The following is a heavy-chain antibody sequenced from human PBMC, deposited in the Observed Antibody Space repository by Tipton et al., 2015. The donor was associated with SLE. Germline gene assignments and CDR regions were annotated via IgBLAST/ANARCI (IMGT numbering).Heavy chain of an antibody. J-gene: IGHJ3*02. V-gene: IGHV4-61*02. D-gene: IGHD3-10*01. CDR2: IFTSGST. Sequence: TLSLTCTVSGASINSGNYYWTWIRQPAGKGLEWIGRIFTSGSTNYDRSLKSRVNMSVDTPKNQVFLKLTSVTAADTAVYYCARGLFLWFGTHIVFDIWGQGSRVSISS. CDR3: ARGLFLWFGTHIVFDI. CDR1: GASINSGNYY.